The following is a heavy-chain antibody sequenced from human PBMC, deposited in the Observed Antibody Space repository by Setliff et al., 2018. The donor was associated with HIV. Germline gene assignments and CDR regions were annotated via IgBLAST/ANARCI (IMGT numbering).Heavy chain of an antibody. D-gene: IGHD2-21*02. CDR3: ASGLGTYCGGDCYPDY. CDR1: GYTFTGYY. CDR2: SNPNSGGT. J-gene: IGHJ4*02. Sequence: GASVKVSCKASGYTFTGYYMHWVRQAPGQGLEWMGWSNPNSGGTNYAQKFQGRVTMTRDTSISTAYMELSRLRSDDTAVYYCASGLGTYCGGDCYPDYWGQGTLVTVSS. V-gene: IGHV1-2*02.